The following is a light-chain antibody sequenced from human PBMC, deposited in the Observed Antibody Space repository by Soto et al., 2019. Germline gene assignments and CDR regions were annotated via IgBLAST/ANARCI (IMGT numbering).Light chain of an antibody. CDR2: GAS. CDR3: TLSACLLST. CDR1: ESGSSSH. V-gene: IGKV3-20*01. J-gene: IGKJ5*01. Sequence: VTVSLTTGERATLSCRASESGSSSHLAWYQQKPGQAPRLLIYGASSRATRIPPRFTGSGSGTDFTLTISCFQPEDGTGDCSTLSACLLSTFGEG.